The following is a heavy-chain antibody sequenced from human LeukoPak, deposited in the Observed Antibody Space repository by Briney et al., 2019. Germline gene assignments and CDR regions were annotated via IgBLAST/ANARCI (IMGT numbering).Heavy chain of an antibody. Sequence: ASVKVSCKASGYAFINYAINWVRQAPGQGLEWMGWISTYNGNTNYAQKLQGRVTMTRDTSTSTVYMELSSLRSEDTAVYYCAGGAVVTGIDYWGQGTLVTVSS. CDR2: ISTYNGNT. V-gene: IGHV1-18*01. CDR3: AGGAVVTGIDY. J-gene: IGHJ4*02. CDR1: GYAFINYA. D-gene: IGHD2-21*02.